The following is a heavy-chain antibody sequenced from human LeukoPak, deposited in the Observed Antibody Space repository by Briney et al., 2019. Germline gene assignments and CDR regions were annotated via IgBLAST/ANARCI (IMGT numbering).Heavy chain of an antibody. CDR2: ISGSGGST. CDR3: AKAPVTTCRGAFCYPFDY. D-gene: IGHD2-15*01. CDR1: GFTFSSYA. Sequence: PGGSLRLSCAASGFTFSSYAMSWVRQAPGKGLEWVSTISGSGGSTYHADSVKGRFTISRDSSKNTLFLQMNGLRPEDAAVYYCAKAPVTTCRGAFCYPFDYWGLGTLVTVSS. J-gene: IGHJ4*02. V-gene: IGHV3-23*01.